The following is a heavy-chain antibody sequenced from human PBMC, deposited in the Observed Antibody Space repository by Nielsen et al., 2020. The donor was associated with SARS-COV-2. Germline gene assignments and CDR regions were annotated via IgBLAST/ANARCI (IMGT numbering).Heavy chain of an antibody. CDR2: INSDGSST. D-gene: IGHD3-3*01. Sequence: GESLKISCTASGFTFSSYWMHWVRQAPGKGLVWVSRINSDGSSTSYADSVKDRFTISRDNAKNSLYLQMNSLRAEDTAVYYCAREVRFLEWFSTMDVWGQGTTVTVSS. J-gene: IGHJ6*02. V-gene: IGHV3-74*01. CDR3: AREVRFLEWFSTMDV. CDR1: GFTFSSYW.